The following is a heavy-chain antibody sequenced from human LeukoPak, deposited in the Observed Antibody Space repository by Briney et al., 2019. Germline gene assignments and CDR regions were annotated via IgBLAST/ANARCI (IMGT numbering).Heavy chain of an antibody. Sequence: SQTLSLTCTVSGGSISSGDYYWSWIRQPPGKGLEWIVYIYYSGSTYYNPSLKSRVTISVDTSKNQFSLKLSSVTAADTAVYYCARVAYCGGDCYSRGFDYWGQGTLVTVSS. CDR2: IYYSGST. V-gene: IGHV4-30-4*08. CDR3: ARVAYCGGDCYSRGFDY. J-gene: IGHJ4*02. CDR1: GGSISSGDYY. D-gene: IGHD2-21*02.